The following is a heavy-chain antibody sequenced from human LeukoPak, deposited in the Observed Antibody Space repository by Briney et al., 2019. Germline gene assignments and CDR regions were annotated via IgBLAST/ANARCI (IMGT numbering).Heavy chain of an antibody. D-gene: IGHD3-10*01. Sequence: SETLSLTCTVSGGSISSSSYYWGWIRQPPGKGLEWIGSIYYSGSTYYKPSLKSRVTISVDTSKNQFSLKLSSVTAADTAVYYCARERITMVRGGPNDYWGQGTLVTVSS. V-gene: IGHV4-39*02. CDR2: IYYSGST. J-gene: IGHJ4*02. CDR3: ARERITMVRGGPNDY. CDR1: GGSISSSSYY.